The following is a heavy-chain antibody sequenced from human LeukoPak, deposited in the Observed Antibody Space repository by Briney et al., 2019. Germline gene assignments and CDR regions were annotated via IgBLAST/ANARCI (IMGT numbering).Heavy chain of an antibody. V-gene: IGHV1-8*01. CDR1: GYTFTSYD. D-gene: IGHD1-26*01. J-gene: IGHJ4*02. CDR3: ARVRKWSSPMGAYLGY. Sequence: ASVKVSCKASGYTFTSYDINWVRQATGQGLEWMGWMNPNSGNTGYAQKFQGRVTMTRNTSISTAYMELSSLRSEDTAVYYCARVRKWSSPMGAYLGYWGQGTLVTVSS. CDR2: MNPNSGNT.